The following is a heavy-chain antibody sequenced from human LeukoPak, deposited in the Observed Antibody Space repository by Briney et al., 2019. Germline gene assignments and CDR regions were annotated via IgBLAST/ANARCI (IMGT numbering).Heavy chain of an antibody. D-gene: IGHD3-22*01. CDR3: VRDGDYYDSSGSVRAFDI. CDR2: INYSGNM. Sequence: SETLSLTCTVSGGSISSGGYYWSWIRQHPGKGLGWFGYINYSGNMYYNPSLKSRVIISVDPSKNQFSLKLSSVTAADTAVYYCVRDGDYYDSSGSVRAFDIWGQGTMVTVSS. CDR1: GGSISSGGYY. J-gene: IGHJ3*02. V-gene: IGHV4-31*03.